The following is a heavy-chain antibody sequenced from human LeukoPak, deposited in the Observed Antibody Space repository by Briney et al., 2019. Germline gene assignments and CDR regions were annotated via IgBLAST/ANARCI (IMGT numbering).Heavy chain of an antibody. CDR2: IDHSGST. J-gene: IGHJ4*02. CDR3: AGNIAARLDY. D-gene: IGHD6-6*01. Sequence: SETLSLTCAVYGGSFSGYHWSWICQPPGKGLEWIGEIDHSGSTNYNPSLKSRVTISVDTSKNQFSLKLSSVTAADTAVYYCAGNIAARLDYWGQGTLVTVSS. CDR1: GGSFSGYH. V-gene: IGHV4-34*01.